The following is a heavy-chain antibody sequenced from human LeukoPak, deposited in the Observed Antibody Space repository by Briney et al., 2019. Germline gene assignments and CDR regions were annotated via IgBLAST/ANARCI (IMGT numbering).Heavy chain of an antibody. D-gene: IGHD5-12*01. CDR2: ISGSGGST. CDR1: GFTFSSYA. CDR3: AKATHKSGYLLDY. V-gene: IGHV3-23*01. Sequence: GGSLRLSCAASGFTFSSYAMSWVRQAPGKGLEWVSAISGSGGSTYYADSVKGRFTISRDNSKNTLYLRMNSLRAEDTAVYYCAKATHKSGYLLDYWGQGTLVTVSS. J-gene: IGHJ4*02.